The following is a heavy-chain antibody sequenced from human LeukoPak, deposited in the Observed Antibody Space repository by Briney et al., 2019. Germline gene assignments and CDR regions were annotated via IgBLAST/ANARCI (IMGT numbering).Heavy chain of an antibody. CDR2: IYYSGST. D-gene: IGHD6-13*01. J-gene: IGHJ4*02. V-gene: IGHV4-59*08. CDR3: ARHFSSWDGEDFDY. CDR1: GGSISIYY. Sequence: PSETLSLTCTVSGGSISIYYWSWIRQPPGKGLEWIGYIYYSGSTNYNPSLKSRVTISVDTSKNQFSLKLSSVTAADTAVYYCARHFSSWDGEDFDYWGQGTLVTVSS.